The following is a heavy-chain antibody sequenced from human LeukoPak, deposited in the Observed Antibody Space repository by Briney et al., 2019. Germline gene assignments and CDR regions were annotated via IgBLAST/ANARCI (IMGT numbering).Heavy chain of an antibody. CDR1: GGSINSNNYC. CDR3: QSRYLEWLLEY. Sequence: SETLSLTCTVSGGSINSNNYCWGWIRQPPGKGLEWIGSIYSSGSAYYNPSLKSRVTISVDTSKNQFSLRLSSVTAADTAVYYCQSRYLEWLLEYWGQGTLVTVSS. CDR2: IYSSGSA. V-gene: IGHV4-39*01. J-gene: IGHJ4*02. D-gene: IGHD3-3*01.